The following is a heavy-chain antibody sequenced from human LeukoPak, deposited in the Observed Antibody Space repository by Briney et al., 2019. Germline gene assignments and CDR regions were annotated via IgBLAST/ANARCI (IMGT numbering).Heavy chain of an antibody. V-gene: IGHV1-2*02. CDR1: GYSFTGYY. Sequence: GASVKVSCKASGYSFTGYYTHWVRQAPGQGLEWMGWINTNSGGTKYAQKFQGRVTMTRDTSTSAVYMELSSLRSEDTAVYFCARVSQDSRGYKHVFDYWGQGTLVTVSS. CDR3: ARVSQDSRGYKHVFDY. J-gene: IGHJ4*02. CDR2: INTNSGGT. D-gene: IGHD3-22*01.